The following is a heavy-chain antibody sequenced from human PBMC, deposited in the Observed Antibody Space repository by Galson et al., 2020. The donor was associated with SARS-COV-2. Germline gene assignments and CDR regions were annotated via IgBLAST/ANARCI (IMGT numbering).Heavy chain of an antibody. J-gene: IGHJ4*02. CDR2: IYPGDSDT. CDR3: ARLTVVVVAAKGGFFDY. D-gene: IGHD2-15*01. Sequence: GESLKISCKGSGYSFTSYWIGWVRQMPGKGLEWMGIIYPGDSDTRYSPSFQGQVTISADKSISTAYLQWSSLKASDTAMYYCARLTVVVVAAKGGFFDYWGQGTLVTVSS. CDR1: GYSFTSYW. V-gene: IGHV5-51*01.